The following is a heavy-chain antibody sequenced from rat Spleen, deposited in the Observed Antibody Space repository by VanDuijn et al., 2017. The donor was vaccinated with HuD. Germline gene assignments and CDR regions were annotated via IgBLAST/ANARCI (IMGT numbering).Heavy chain of an antibody. V-gene: IGHV5-34*01. CDR1: GFTFSDYG. D-gene: IGHD5-1*01. Sequence: EVQLVESGGGLVQPGRSLKLSCVASGFTFSDYGMNWIRQAPGKGLEWIAYISSGSGTIYYADTVKGRFTISRDNAKNTLYLQLSSLRSEDTALYYCARRRLNWYYFDYWGQGVMVTVSS. CDR3: ARRRLNWYYFDY. CDR2: ISSGSGTI. J-gene: IGHJ2*01.